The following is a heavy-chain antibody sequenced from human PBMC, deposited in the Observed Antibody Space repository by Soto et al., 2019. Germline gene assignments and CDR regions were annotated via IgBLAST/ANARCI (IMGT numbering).Heavy chain of an antibody. D-gene: IGHD6-19*01. J-gene: IGHJ5*02. Sequence: GGSLRLSCAASGFTFSSYSMNWVRQAPGKGLEWVSYISSSSSTIYYADSVKGRFTISRDNAKNSLYLQMNSLREEDTAVYYCAILSWGPSPPPGIAVAGTGDWFDPWGQGTLVTVSS. CDR1: GFTFSSYS. V-gene: IGHV3-48*02. CDR2: ISSSSSTI. CDR3: AILSWGPSPPPGIAVAGTGDWFDP.